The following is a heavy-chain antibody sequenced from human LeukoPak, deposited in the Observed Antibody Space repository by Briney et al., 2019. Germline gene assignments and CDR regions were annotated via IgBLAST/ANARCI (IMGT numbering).Heavy chain of an antibody. CDR2: VSGSGTNT. D-gene: IGHD3-3*01. CDR3: ARSIWRDADANDAFDL. Sequence: GGSLRLSCAVSGFTFSNYWMHWVRQVPGKGLVWVSGVSGSGTNTWYADSVKGRFTISRDNSKNTLFLQVSGLRVDDTAVYYCARSIWRDADANDAFDLWGQGTRVTVSS. V-gene: IGHV3-74*01. CDR1: GFTFSNYW. J-gene: IGHJ3*01.